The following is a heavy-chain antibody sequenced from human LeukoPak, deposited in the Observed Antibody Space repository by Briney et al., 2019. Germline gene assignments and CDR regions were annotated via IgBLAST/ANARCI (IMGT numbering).Heavy chain of an antibody. CDR3: ARDLLFPPDYDYVSPGPFDY. CDR1: VFTFCSYS. D-gene: IGHD3-16*01. CDR2: ISSSNGYI. J-gene: IGHJ4*02. Sequence: PGGSLTLLCAASVFTFCSYSMNWVRQAPGKGLEWVSSISSSNGYIYYTDSVQGRFTISRDNAKKSLYLQMNSLRGEDTAVYYCARDLLFPPDYDYVSPGPFDYWGQGTLVTVSS. V-gene: IGHV3-21*01.